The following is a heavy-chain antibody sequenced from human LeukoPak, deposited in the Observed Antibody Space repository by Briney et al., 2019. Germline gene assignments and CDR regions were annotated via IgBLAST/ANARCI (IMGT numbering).Heavy chain of an antibody. J-gene: IGHJ4*02. CDR2: IYTSGST. CDR3: ARVRAWELPYFDY. Sequence: SETLSLTCTVSGGSISSYYWSWIRQPPGKGLEWIGRIYTSGSTNYNPSLKSRVTISVDTSKNQFSLKLSSVTAADTAVYYCARVRAWELPYFDYWGQGTLVTVSS. D-gene: IGHD1-26*01. V-gene: IGHV4-4*08. CDR1: GGSISSYY.